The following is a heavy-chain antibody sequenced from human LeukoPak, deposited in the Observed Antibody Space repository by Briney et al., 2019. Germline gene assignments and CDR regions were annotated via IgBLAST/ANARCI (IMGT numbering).Heavy chain of an antibody. J-gene: IGHJ4*02. CDR2: IYSGGDT. CDR3: ARHTVTGYYFDY. Sequence: GGSLRLSCAASGFTVRSNYVSWVRQAPGKGLEWVSVIYSGGDTYYADSVKGRFTISRDNSKNTLYLQMNSLRAEDTAVYYCARHTVTGYYFDYWGQGTLVTVSS. D-gene: IGHD4-17*01. CDR1: GFTVRSNY. V-gene: IGHV3-66*04.